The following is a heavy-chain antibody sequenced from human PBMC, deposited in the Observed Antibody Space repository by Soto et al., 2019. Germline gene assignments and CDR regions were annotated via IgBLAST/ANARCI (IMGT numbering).Heavy chain of an antibody. CDR1: GFPFTSYG. V-gene: IGHV3-30*03. J-gene: IGHJ4*02. CDR3: VGGQYYFDY. CDR2: ISYDGSDK. Sequence: QVQLVESGGGVVQPGRSLRLSCAASGFPFTSYGMHWVREGPDKGLEWVAIISYDGSDKYYADSVKGRFTISRDNSKNTLYLQMTSLRPEDRALYYCVGGQYYFDYRGQGTLVIVSS. D-gene: IGHD3-10*01.